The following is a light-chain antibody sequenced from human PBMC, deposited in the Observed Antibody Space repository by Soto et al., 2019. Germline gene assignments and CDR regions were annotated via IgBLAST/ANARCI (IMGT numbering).Light chain of an antibody. V-gene: IGKV1-5*01. CDR2: DAS. J-gene: IGKJ4*01. Sequence: DIQMTQSPSTLSASVGDRVTITCRASQSISSWLAWYQQKPGKAPKLLIYDASSLESGVPSRFSGSGSGTEFTLAISSLQSEDFAIYYCHQYNTWPLTFGGGTKVEIK. CDR1: QSISSW. CDR3: HQYNTWPLT.